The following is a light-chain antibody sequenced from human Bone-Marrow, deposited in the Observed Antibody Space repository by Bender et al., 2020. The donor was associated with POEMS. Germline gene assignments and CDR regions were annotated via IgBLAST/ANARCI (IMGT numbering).Light chain of an antibody. J-gene: IGLJ2*01. CDR3: CSFAGNLVV. Sequence: QSALAQPASVSGSPGQSITISCSGTSSDIGSYYYVSWYQHHPGKAPKVMIFEVTQRPSGVPDRFSGSKSGNTASLTISGLRAEDEADYYCCSFAGNLVVFGGGTKLTVL. CDR2: EVT. V-gene: IGLV2-11*01. CDR1: SSDIGSYYY.